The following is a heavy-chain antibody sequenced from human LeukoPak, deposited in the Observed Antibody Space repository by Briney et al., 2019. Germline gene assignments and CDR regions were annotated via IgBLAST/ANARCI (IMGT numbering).Heavy chain of an antibody. D-gene: IGHD3-9*01. J-gene: IGHJ4*02. CDR2: IYYSGST. CDR3: ARQRPYFDILT. Sequence: SETLSLTCTVSGGSISSYYWSWIRQPPGKGLEWIGSIYYSGSTYYNPSLKSRVIISVDTSKNQFSLKLSSVTAADTAVYYCARQRPYFDILTWGQGTLVTVSS. CDR1: GGSISSYY. V-gene: IGHV4-39*01.